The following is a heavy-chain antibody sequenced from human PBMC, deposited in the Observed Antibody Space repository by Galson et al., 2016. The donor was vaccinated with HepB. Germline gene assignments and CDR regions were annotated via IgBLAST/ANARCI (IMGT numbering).Heavy chain of an antibody. CDR3: VPDIHSSEWWDSFHM. J-gene: IGHJ3*02. CDR2: ISRNGDST. D-gene: IGHD6-19*01. V-gene: IGHV3-64D*06. CDR1: GFMFSGNS. Sequence: SLRLSCAASGFMFSGNSMHWVRQAPGKGLQYVSGISRNGDSTYYADSVKGRFSISRDNSKNTVDLQMSSVRPEDTAVYYCVPDIHSSEWWDSFHMWGHGTMVTVSS.